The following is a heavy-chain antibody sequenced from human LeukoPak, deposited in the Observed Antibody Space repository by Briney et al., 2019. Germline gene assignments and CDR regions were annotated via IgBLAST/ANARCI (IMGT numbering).Heavy chain of an antibody. J-gene: IGHJ4*02. Sequence: PGGSLRLSCAASGLTFSNHGMSWVRQAPGKGLEWVAAIGRDGVNTMYADSVKGRLTISRDNSKSTLYLQMNSLRAEDTAVYYCAKGQNWGSVYFDYWGQGTLVSVSS. CDR3: AKGQNWGSVYFDY. CDR1: GLTFSNHG. D-gene: IGHD7-27*01. V-gene: IGHV3-23*01. CDR2: IGRDGVNT.